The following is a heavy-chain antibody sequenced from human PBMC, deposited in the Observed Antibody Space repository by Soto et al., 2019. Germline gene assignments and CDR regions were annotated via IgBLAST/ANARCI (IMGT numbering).Heavy chain of an antibody. CDR3: ARLYLAATITSLDY. J-gene: IGHJ4*02. CDR2: IKKDGSEK. CDR1: GFTFSNYW. Sequence: EVQLVGSGGGLVQPGGSLRLSCAASGFTFSNYWLSWVRQAPGKGLEWVANIKKDGSEKYYVGSVVGRFTISRDNAENSLYLQMNSLRAEDTAVYYCARLYLAATITSLDYWGQGTLVTVSS. D-gene: IGHD5-12*01. V-gene: IGHV3-7*01.